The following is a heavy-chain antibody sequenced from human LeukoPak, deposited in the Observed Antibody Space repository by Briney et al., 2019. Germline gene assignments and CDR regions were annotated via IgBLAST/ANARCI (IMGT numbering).Heavy chain of an antibody. Sequence: GGSLRLFCEASGFNLGSSWMAWVRQAPGKGLEWVSSISDNGDSTYYADSVKGRFTISRDNSRDTLYVQMHSLRAEDAAVYYCAKSHSEAQRGYFDYWGQGTLVTVSS. CDR1: GFNLGSSW. J-gene: IGHJ4*02. D-gene: IGHD5-24*01. CDR3: AKSHSEAQRGYFDY. V-gene: IGHV3-23*01. CDR2: ISDNGDST.